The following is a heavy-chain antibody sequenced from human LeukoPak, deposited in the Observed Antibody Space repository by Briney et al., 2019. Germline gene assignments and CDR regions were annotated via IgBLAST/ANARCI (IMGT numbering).Heavy chain of an antibody. CDR3: AREGEIAAAGTFRH. CDR2: IYYSGSP. Sequence: SETLSLTCTVSGGSISSGDYYWSWIRQPPGKGLEWIGYIYYSGSPYYNPSLKSRVTISVDTSKNQFSLKLSAVTAADTAVYYCAREGEIAAAGTFRHWGQGTLVTVSS. V-gene: IGHV4-30-4*08. D-gene: IGHD6-13*01. J-gene: IGHJ4*02. CDR1: GGSISSGDYY.